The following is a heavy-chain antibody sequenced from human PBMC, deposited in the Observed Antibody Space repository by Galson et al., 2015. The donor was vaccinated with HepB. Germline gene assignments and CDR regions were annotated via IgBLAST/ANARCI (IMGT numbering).Heavy chain of an antibody. CDR3: AAVPFGGVIPWYFGY. J-gene: IGHJ4*02. V-gene: IGHV1-58*01. CDR1: GFTFTSSA. Sequence: SVNVSCKASGFTFTSSAVQWVRQARGQRLEWIGWIVVGSGNTNYAQKFQERVTITRDMSTSTAYMELSSLRSEDTAVYYCAAVPFGGVIPWYFGYWGQGTLVTVSS. D-gene: IGHD3-16*02. CDR2: IVVGSGNT.